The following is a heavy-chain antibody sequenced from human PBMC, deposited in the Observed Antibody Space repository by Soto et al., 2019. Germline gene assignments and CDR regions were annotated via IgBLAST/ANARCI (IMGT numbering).Heavy chain of an antibody. CDR2: ISAYNGNT. Sequence: ASVKVSCKASGYTFTSYGISWVRQAPGQGLEWMGWISAYNGNTNYAQKLQGRVTMTTDTSTSTAYMELRSLRSDDTAVYYCARDLYDFWSGYPIGDYWGQGTLVTVSS. V-gene: IGHV1-18*01. J-gene: IGHJ4*02. CDR1: GYTFTSYG. CDR3: ARDLYDFWSGYPIGDY. D-gene: IGHD3-3*01.